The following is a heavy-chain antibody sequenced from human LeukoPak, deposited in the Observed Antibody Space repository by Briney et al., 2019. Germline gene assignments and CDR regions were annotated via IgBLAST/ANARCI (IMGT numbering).Heavy chain of an antibody. CDR3: ASISHVWSGYYTAHFDY. CDR2: INPNSGDT. J-gene: IGHJ4*02. V-gene: IGHV1-2*02. CDR1: GYTFTDYY. D-gene: IGHD3-3*02. Sequence: ASVKLSCKTSGYTFTDYYMHWVRQAPGQGLEWMGWINPNSGDTNYAQKFQGRVTMTRDTSITTAYMELSRLKSDDTAVYYCASISHVWSGYYTAHFDYWGQGTLVTVSS.